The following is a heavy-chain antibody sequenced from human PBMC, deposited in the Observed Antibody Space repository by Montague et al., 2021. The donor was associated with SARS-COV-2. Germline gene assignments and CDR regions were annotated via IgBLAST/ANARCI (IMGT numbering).Heavy chain of an antibody. CDR3: ARNMAY. CDR1: SGSLSNYY. D-gene: IGHD2/OR15-2a*01. CDR2: MYETGNM. V-gene: IGHV4-4*09. J-gene: IGHJ4*02. Sequence: SETLSLTCTVSSGSLSNYYWSWIRQSPDKGLEWIGYMYETGNMIYNPSLRSRVSISADTSKSHFSLRLTSVTAADSARYYCARNMAYWGQGVLVTV.